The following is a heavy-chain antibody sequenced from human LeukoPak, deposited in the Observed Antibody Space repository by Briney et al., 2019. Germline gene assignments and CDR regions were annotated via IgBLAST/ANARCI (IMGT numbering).Heavy chain of an antibody. CDR2: INSDGSST. J-gene: IGHJ4*02. CDR1: GFTFSSYW. D-gene: IGHD7-27*01. V-gene: IGHV3-74*01. Sequence: PGGSLRLSCAASGFTFSSYWMHWVRQAPGKGLVWVSRINSDGSSTSYADSVKGRFTISRDNAENTLYLQMNSLRAEDTAVYYCARETGDGYYFDYWGQGTLVTVSS. CDR3: ARETGDGYYFDY.